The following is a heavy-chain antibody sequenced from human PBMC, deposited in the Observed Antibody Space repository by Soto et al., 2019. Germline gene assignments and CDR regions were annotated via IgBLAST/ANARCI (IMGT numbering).Heavy chain of an antibody. J-gene: IGHJ3*02. V-gene: IGHV3-30-3*01. Sequence: QVQLVESGGGVVQPGRSLRLACAASGFTFSNYAMHWVRQAPGKGLEWVAVMSYDGGKKHYAGSVKGRFTISRDNSDNTLYPQMNSLRAEDTAVYYCARDNWNDAFPPDAFDIWGQGTMVTVSS. CDR3: ARDNWNDAFPPDAFDI. CDR1: GFTFSNYA. D-gene: IGHD1-20*01. CDR2: MSYDGGKK.